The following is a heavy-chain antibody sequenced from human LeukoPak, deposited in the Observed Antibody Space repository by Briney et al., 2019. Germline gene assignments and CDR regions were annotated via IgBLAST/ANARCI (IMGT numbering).Heavy chain of an antibody. V-gene: IGHV7-4-1*02. Sequence: ASVKVSCKASGYTFNAYAMNWVRRAPGQGLEWMGWINTDTGNPTYAQGFTGRFVFSLDTSVSTAYLQISGLNAEDTAVYYCARMAHCRGGSCSLGYHGMDVWGQGTTVTVSS. CDR1: GYTFNAYA. CDR2: INTDTGNP. CDR3: ARMAHCRGGSCSLGYHGMDV. J-gene: IGHJ6*02. D-gene: IGHD2-15*01.